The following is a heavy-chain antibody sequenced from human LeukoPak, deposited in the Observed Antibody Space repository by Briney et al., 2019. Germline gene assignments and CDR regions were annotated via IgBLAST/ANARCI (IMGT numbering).Heavy chain of an antibody. V-gene: IGHV3-23*01. D-gene: IGHD2-21*01. CDR2: LSGSGGGT. CDR1: GFTFSSYA. CDR3: AKGCGGDCYSGYFQH. J-gene: IGHJ1*01. Sequence: GGSLRLSCAASGFTFSSYAMSWVRQAPGKGLEWVSTLSGSGGGTYYADSVEGRFTISRDNSKNTLYLQMNSLRAEDTAVYYCAKGCGGDCYSGYFQHWGQGTLVTFSS.